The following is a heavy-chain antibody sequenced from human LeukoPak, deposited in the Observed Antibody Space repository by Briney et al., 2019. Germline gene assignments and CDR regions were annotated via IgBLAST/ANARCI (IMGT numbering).Heavy chain of an antibody. CDR2: ISSSGSTI. D-gene: IGHD3-10*01. V-gene: IGHV3-48*03. CDR1: GFTFSSYE. CDR3: ARDRDYYGSGSYYRSMDV. J-gene: IGHJ6*04. Sequence: GGSLRLSCAASGFTFSSYEMNWVRQAPGKGLEWVSYISSSGSTIYYADSVKDRFTISRDNAKNSLYLQMNSLRAEDTAVYYCARDRDYYGSGSYYRSMDVWGKGTTVTVSS.